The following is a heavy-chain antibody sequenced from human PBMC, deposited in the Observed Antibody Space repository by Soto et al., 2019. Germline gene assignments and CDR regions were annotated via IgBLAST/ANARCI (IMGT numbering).Heavy chain of an antibody. Sequence: QVQLQESGPGLVQASQTLSLTCTVSGGPITTGGHFWSWIRRSPGKGLEWIGYIYYSGTTHYNPSLKSRVTISIDQSKKQFSLNLSSVTAADSAVYYCARAVSGSYLDSWGQGTLVTVSS. CDR3: ARAVSGSYLDS. CDR1: GGPITTGGHF. D-gene: IGHD1-26*01. CDR2: IYYSGTT. J-gene: IGHJ4*02. V-gene: IGHV4-31*03.